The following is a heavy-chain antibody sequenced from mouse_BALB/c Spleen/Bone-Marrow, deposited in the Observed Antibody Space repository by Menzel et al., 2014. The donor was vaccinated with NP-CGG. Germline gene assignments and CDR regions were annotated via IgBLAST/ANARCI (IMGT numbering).Heavy chain of an antibody. CDR1: GFTFSSFG. V-gene: IGHV5-17*02. CDR2: ISSGSRTI. J-gene: IGHJ2*01. Sequence: EVMLVESGGGLVQPGGSRKLSCAASGFTFSSFGMHWVRQAPEKGLEWVAYISSGSRTIYYADTVKGRFTISRENPKNTLFLQMTGLRAEDAAMYYCTRGGNWENFDYWGQGTTLTVSS. D-gene: IGHD4-1*01. CDR3: TRGGNWENFDY.